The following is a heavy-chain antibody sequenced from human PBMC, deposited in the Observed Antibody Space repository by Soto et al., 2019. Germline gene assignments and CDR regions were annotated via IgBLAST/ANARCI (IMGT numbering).Heavy chain of an antibody. D-gene: IGHD2-21*02. CDR1: GFTFRTFP. CDR3: AKGFVVVTSTQQDYFYGMDA. V-gene: IGHV3-30-3*01. Sequence: QVQLVESGGGVVLPGRSLRLSCAASGFTFRTFPMHWARQAPGKGLEWVAVLSYDGTIKYYADSVKGRFSISRDNSKNLVYVQMNNLRPEDTATYYCAKGFVVVTSTQQDYFYGMDAWGQGTTVTVSS. J-gene: IGHJ6*02. CDR2: LSYDGTIK.